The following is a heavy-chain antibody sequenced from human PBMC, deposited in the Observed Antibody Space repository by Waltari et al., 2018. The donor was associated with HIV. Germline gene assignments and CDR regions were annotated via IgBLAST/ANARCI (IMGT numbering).Heavy chain of an antibody. CDR1: GFTFSSYW. J-gene: IGHJ4*02. CDR3: TTPVTTRG. D-gene: IGHD4-17*01. Sequence: EVHLVESGGGLVQPGGSLRLSCAASGFTFSSYWMSWVRQAPGKGLEWVANIKQDGSEENYVDSVKGRFTISRDNAKNSMYLQMNSLRAEDTAVYYCTTPVTTRGWGQGTLVTVSS. CDR2: IKQDGSEE. V-gene: IGHV3-7*03.